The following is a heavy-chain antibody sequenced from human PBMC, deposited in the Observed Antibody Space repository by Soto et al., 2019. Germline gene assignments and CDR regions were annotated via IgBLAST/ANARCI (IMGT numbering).Heavy chain of an antibody. CDR2: ISWNSGSI. CDR1: GFTFDDYA. J-gene: IGHJ4*02. CDR3: AALDTAMVKTAGY. V-gene: IGHV3-9*01. Sequence: PGGSLRLSCAASGFTFDDYAMHWVRQAPGKGLEWVSGISWNSGSIGYADSVKGRFTISRDNAKNSLYLQMNSLRAEDTALYYCAALDTAMVKTAGYWGQGTLVTVSS. D-gene: IGHD5-18*01.